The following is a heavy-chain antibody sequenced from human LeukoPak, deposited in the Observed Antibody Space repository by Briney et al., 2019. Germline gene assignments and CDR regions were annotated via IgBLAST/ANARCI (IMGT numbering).Heavy chain of an antibody. D-gene: IGHD3-22*01. CDR2: ISAYNGNT. CDR3: ARPRVDSSGYYVYYFDY. V-gene: IGHV1-18*01. Sequence: GASAKVSCKASGYTFTSYGISWVRQAPGQGLEWMGWISAYNGNTNYAQKLQGRVTMTTDTSTSTAYMELRSLRSDDTAVYYCARPRVDSSGYYVYYFDYWGQGTLVTVSS. J-gene: IGHJ4*02. CDR1: GYTFTSYG.